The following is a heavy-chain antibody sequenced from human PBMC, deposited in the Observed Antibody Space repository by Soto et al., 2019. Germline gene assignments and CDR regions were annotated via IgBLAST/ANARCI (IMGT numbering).Heavy chain of an antibody. V-gene: IGHV3-48*02. J-gene: IGHJ4*02. D-gene: IGHD6-13*01. CDR3: AREGSWNYFNF. CDR1: GFTFNTYA. Sequence: GGSLRLSCAASGFTFNTYAMNWVRQAPGKGLEWVSYISSDSSTIYYADSVKGRFTISRDNAKKSLYLQVSSLRDEDTAVYYCAREGSWNYFNFWGQGTLVTVSS. CDR2: ISSDSSTI.